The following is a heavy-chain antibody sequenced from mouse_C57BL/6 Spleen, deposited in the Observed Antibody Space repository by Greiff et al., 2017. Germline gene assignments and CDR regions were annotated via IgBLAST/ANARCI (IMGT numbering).Heavy chain of an antibody. CDR3: ARGGYYEYYAMDY. D-gene: IGHD2-4*01. Sequence: VQLQQSGPELVKPGASVKISCKASGYAFSSSWMNWVKQRPGKGLEWIGRIYPGDGDTNYNGKFKGKATLTADKSSSTAYMQLSSLTSEDSAVYFCARGGYYEYYAMDYWGQGTSVTVSS. CDR1: GYAFSSSW. V-gene: IGHV1-82*01. J-gene: IGHJ4*01. CDR2: IYPGDGDT.